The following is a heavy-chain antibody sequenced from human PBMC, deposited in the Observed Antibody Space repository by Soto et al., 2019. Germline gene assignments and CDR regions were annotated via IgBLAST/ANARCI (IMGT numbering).Heavy chain of an antibody. V-gene: IGHV4-59*01. D-gene: IGHD3-22*01. J-gene: IGHJ4*02. CDR2: LYYGRSA. CDR1: GDSISSYY. CDR3: ALRSMAVVPEY. Sequence: QVQLQESGPGLVKPSETLSLTCAVSGDSISSYYCMWIRQPPGKGLESIGYLYYGRSANYNPSLQSRVTLSVDTPTNQCSLTLSSMTAADTAVYYCALRSMAVVPEYWGQGTLVTVSS.